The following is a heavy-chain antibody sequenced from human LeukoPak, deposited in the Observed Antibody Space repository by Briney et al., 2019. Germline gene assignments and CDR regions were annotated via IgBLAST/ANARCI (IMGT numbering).Heavy chain of an antibody. V-gene: IGHV4-59*01. CDR1: GGSISSYY. CDR2: FYYSGST. J-gene: IGHJ3*02. Sequence: SETLSLTCTVSGGSISSYYWSWIRQPPGKGLEWIGYFYYSGSTNYNPSLKSRVTISVDTSKNQFSLKLSSVTAADTAVYYCARAKTGTTRRGAFDIWGQGTMVTVSS. CDR3: ARAKTGTTRRGAFDI. D-gene: IGHD1-7*01.